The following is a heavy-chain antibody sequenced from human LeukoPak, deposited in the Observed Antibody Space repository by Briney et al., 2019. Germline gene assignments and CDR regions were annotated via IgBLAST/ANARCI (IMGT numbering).Heavy chain of an antibody. CDR1: GGTFSSYA. D-gene: IGHD2-2*01. CDR2: INPNSGGT. V-gene: IGHV1-2*06. J-gene: IGHJ6*02. Sequence: ASVKVSCKASGGTFSSYAISWVRQAPGQGLEWMGRINPNSGGTNYAQKFQGRVTMTRDTSISTAYMELSRLRSDDTAVYYCARVAGYCSSTSCPDYYGMDVWGQGTTVTVSS. CDR3: ARVAGYCSSTSCPDYYGMDV.